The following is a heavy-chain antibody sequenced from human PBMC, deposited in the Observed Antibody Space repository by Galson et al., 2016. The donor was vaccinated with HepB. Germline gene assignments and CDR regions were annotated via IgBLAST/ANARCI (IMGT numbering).Heavy chain of an antibody. J-gene: IGHJ6*03. CDR3: ARAPLFLGYYMDV. V-gene: IGHV1-2*02. CDR1: GYTFTGYY. Sequence: SVKVSCKASGYTFTGYYIHWVRQAPGQGLEWMGWINPNNGDTKYAQKFQGRVTMTRDKSISTAYMEPRSLRYDDTAVYYCARAPLFLGYYMDVWGKGTTITVSS. D-gene: IGHD3-3*01. CDR2: INPNNGDT.